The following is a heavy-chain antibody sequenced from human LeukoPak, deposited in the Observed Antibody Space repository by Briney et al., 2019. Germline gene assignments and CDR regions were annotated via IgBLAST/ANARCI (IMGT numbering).Heavy chain of an antibody. CDR2: IYYSGST. J-gene: IGHJ4*02. D-gene: IGHD3-22*01. Sequence: SETLSLTCTVSGGSISSGDYYWSWIRQPPGKGLEWIGYIYYSGSTNYNPSLKSRVTISVDTSKNQFSLKLSSVTAADTAVYYCARGPFDSSYFDYWGQGTLVTVSS. V-gene: IGHV4-61*08. CDR1: GGSISSGDYY. CDR3: ARGPFDSSYFDY.